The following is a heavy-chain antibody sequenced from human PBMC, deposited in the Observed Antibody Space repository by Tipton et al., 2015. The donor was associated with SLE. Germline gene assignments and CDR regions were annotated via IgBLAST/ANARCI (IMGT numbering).Heavy chain of an antibody. J-gene: IGHJ4*01. CDR3: AXXXXXYFX. Sequence: QSGAEVKKPGSSVXXSCXXSGGTFXXYAISWVRQAPGQGLEWMGGIILCFGTDXYAQKFQGRVTITADGSTSTAYMDLSSLRSEXTAXXXCAXXXXXYFX. CDR2: IILCFGTD. CDR1: GGTFXXYA. V-gene: IGHV1-69*01.